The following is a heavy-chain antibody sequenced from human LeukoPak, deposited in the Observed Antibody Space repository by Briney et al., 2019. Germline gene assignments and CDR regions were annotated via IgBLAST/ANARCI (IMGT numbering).Heavy chain of an antibody. V-gene: IGHV1-46*01. CDR3: AREFGYSGYDGTDY. D-gene: IGHD5-12*01. Sequence: ASVKVSCKASGYTFTEYYIHWVRQAPGQGLEWMGIINPRGGSTSYAQKFQGRVNMTRDTSTSTVYMELSSLRSEDTAVYFCAREFGYSGYDGTDYWGQGTLVTVSS. J-gene: IGHJ4*02. CDR1: GYTFTEYY. CDR2: INPRGGST.